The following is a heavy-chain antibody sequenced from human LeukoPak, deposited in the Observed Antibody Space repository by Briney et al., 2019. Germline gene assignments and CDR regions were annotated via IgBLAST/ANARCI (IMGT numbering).Heavy chain of an antibody. CDR1: GGTFSSYA. CDR2: IIPIFGTA. D-gene: IGHD3-22*01. Sequence: ASVKVSCKASGGTFSSYAISWVRQAPGQGLEWMGGIIPIFGTANYAQKFQGRVTITADESTSTAYMELSSLRSEDTAVYYCARGGAYYYDSSGYYYAIDYWGQGTLVTVSS. V-gene: IGHV1-69*13. J-gene: IGHJ4*02. CDR3: ARGGAYYYDSSGYYYAIDY.